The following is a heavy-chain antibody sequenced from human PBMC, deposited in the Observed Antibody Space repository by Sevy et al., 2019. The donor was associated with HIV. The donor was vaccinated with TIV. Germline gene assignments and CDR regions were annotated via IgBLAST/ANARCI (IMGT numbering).Heavy chain of an antibody. J-gene: IGHJ6*03. CDR1: GGSISSSSYY. CDR2: IYYSGST. V-gene: IGHV4-39*01. Sequence: SETLSLTCTVSGGSISSSSYYWGWIRQPPGKGLEWIGSIYYSGSTYYNPSLKSRVTISVDTSKNQFSLKLSSVTAADTAVYYCARHLTPDQGILATRTPRGYYMDVRGKGTTVTVSS. D-gene: IGHD5-12*01. CDR3: ARHLTPDQGILATRTPRGYYMDV.